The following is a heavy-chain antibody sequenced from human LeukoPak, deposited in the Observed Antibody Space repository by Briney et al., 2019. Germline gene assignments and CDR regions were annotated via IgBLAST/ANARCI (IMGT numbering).Heavy chain of an antibody. CDR2: ISMGGNTM. CDR3: ASGFSGTSYYFYY. V-gene: IGHV3-48*03. Sequence: QSGGSLRLSCAASGFTFSSYEMNWVRQAPGKRPEWISYISMGGNTMYYADSVKGRFTISRDNAKNSLYLQMHSLRVEDTAVYYCASGFSGTSYYFYYWGQGTLVSVSS. D-gene: IGHD2-2*01. CDR1: GFTFSSYE. J-gene: IGHJ4*02.